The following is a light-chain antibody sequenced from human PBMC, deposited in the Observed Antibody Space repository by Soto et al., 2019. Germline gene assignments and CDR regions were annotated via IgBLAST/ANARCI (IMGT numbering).Light chain of an antibody. V-gene: IGKV1-9*01. CDR1: QGISSY. CDR2: AAS. J-gene: IGKJ1*01. CDR3: QQLNSYPWT. Sequence: GDRVTITCRASQGISSYLAWYQQKPGKAPKLLIYAASTLQSGVPSRFSGSGSGTDFTLTISSLQPEDFATDYCQQLNSYPWTFGQGTKVDI.